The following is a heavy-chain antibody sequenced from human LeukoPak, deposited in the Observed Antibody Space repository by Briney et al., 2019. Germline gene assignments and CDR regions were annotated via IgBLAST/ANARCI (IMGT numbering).Heavy chain of an antibody. Sequence: SETLSLTCTVSGDSISSGYYWGWIRQPPGKGLEWIASIYHTGSTDYNPSLKSRVTMSLDTSNNQFSLKLRSVTAADTAVYYCTRDRYYYGPGRYSSYRYYYYYMDVWGKGTTVTISS. CDR3: TRDRYYYGPGRYSSYRYYYYYMDV. V-gene: IGHV4-38-2*02. J-gene: IGHJ6*03. D-gene: IGHD3-10*01. CDR2: IYHTGST. CDR1: GDSISSGYY.